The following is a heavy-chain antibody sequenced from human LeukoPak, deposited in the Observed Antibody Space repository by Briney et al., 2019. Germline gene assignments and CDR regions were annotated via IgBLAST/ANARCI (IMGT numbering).Heavy chain of an antibody. Sequence: GGSLRLSCAASGFTVSSNYMSWFRQAPGKGLEWVSVIYSGGSTYYADSVKGRFTISRDNSKNTLYLQMNSLRAEDTALYYCAKDISGGRWDPLGAFDIWGQGTMVTVSS. V-gene: IGHV3-53*05. CDR2: IYSGGST. J-gene: IGHJ3*02. CDR3: AKDISGGRWDPLGAFDI. CDR1: GFTVSSNY. D-gene: IGHD3-16*01.